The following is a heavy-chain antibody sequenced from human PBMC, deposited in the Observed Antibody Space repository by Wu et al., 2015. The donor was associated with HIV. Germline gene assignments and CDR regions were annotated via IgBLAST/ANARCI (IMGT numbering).Heavy chain of an antibody. D-gene: IGHD6-13*01. CDR1: GGTFSGYA. CDR2: IIPVFGTT. J-gene: IGHJ4*02. Sequence: QVQLVQSGAEVKKPGSSVNVSCQAFGGTFSGYAVNWVRQAPGQGLEWMGGIIPVFGTTSYAQKFRGRVTITTDASTNTAYMELSSLRSEDTAVYYCARDRGIAAAGNSFDYWGQGTLVTVSS. CDR3: ARDRGIAAAGNSFDY. V-gene: IGHV1-69*05.